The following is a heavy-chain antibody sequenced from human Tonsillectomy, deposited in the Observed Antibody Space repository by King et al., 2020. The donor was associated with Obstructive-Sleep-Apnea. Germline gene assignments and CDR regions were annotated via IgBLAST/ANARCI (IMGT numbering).Heavy chain of an antibody. V-gene: IGHV1-69*06. CDR2: IIPNFGTP. D-gene: IGHD3-3*01. CDR3: ARENQGAIFGVAQGGNAFDV. Sequence: QLVQSGAEVKKPGSSVKVSCKASGGTFSNHAINWVRQAPGQGLEWMGGIIPNFGTPDYARKFHGRVTITADTSTSTAYIELSRLRSDDTAIYYCARENQGAIFGVAQGGNAFDVWGQGTLVTVSS. CDR1: GGTFSNHA. J-gene: IGHJ3*01.